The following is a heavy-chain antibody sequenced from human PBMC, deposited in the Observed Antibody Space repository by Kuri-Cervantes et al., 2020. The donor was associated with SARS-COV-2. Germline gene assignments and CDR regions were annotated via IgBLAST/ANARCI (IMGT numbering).Heavy chain of an antibody. V-gene: IGHV3-30*04. CDR1: RFTVRSHV. CDR3: ARDPHGMDV. Sequence: GESLKLTCAASRFTVRSHVMHWVRQAPGKGLEWVTVISNVGRTEHYADTAKGRFTISRDKAENTLYLQMNSLRPEDTAVYYCARDPHGMDVWGQGTMVTVSS. J-gene: IGHJ6*02. CDR2: ISNVGRTE.